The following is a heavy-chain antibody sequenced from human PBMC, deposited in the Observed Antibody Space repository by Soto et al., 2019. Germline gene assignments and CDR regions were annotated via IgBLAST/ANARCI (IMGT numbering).Heavy chain of an antibody. CDR3: PRAPDPFSRAWSQGGWFDP. CDR1: GFTFSSYA. Sequence: QVQLVESGGGVVQPGRSLRLSCAASGFTFSSYAMHWVRQAPGKGLEWVAVISYDGSNKYYADSVKGRFTISRDNSKNPLYLKRNSLGAEDTAVYYCPRAPDPFSRAWSQGGWFDPWAREPWSPSPQ. D-gene: IGHD6-19*01. V-gene: IGHV3-30-3*01. J-gene: IGHJ5*02. CDR2: ISYDGSNK.